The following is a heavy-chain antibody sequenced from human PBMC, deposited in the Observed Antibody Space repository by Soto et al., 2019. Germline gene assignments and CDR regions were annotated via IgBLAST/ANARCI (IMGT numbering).Heavy chain of an antibody. CDR1: GYSVTSSDYY. Sequence: PSETLSLTCSVSGYSVTSSDYYWAWIRQPPGKGLEWIGSMFYSGLTYYNPSLKSRATLSVDTSKNQFSVRLNSVTAADTAVYYCAPLSVSLSGPYGIHVWGQGTTVTVS. J-gene: IGHJ6*02. CDR2: MFYSGLT. D-gene: IGHD2-15*01. CDR3: APLSVSLSGPYGIHV. V-gene: IGHV4-39*01.